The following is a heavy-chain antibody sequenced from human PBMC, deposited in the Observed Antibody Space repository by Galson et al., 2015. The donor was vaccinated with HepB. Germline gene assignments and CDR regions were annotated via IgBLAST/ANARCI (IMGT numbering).Heavy chain of an antibody. CDR3: ARDVFPPSGYSYGWGFDY. Sequence: SLRLSCAASRFTFSGYAMHWVRQAPGKGLEWVAVISYDGSNKDYADSVKGRFTISRDNSKNTLYLQMNSLRAEDTAVYYCARDVFPPSGYSYGWGFDYWGQGTLVTVSS. J-gene: IGHJ4*02. CDR2: ISYDGSNK. V-gene: IGHV3-30-3*01. D-gene: IGHD5-18*01. CDR1: RFTFSGYA.